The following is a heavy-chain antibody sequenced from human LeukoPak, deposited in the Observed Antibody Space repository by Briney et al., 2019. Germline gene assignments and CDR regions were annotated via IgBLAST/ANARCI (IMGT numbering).Heavy chain of an antibody. CDR3: ARSLAVTTGFDY. D-gene: IGHD4-17*01. V-gene: IGHV4-30-4*08. Sequence: PSQTLSLTCTVSGGSISSGDYYWSWIRQPPGKGLEWIGYIYYSGSTYYNPSLKSRVTISVDTSKNQFSLKLSSVTAADTAVYYCARSLAVTTGFDYWGQGTLVTVSS. CDR2: IYYSGST. J-gene: IGHJ4*02. CDR1: GGSISSGDYY.